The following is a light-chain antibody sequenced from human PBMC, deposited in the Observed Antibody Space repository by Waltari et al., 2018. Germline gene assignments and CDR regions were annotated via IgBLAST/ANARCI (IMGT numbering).Light chain of an antibody. CDR1: SSDVGSYNS. J-gene: IGLJ3*02. V-gene: IGLV2-14*03. Sequence: QSALTQPASVSGSPGQSITISCTGTSSDVGSYNSVSWYQDHPDQGPKAIIYDVSDRPSGVSARFSGSKSGNTASLTISGLQAEDEADYYCSSQSSNNVVLFGGGTKVTVL. CDR2: DVS. CDR3: SSQSSNNVVL.